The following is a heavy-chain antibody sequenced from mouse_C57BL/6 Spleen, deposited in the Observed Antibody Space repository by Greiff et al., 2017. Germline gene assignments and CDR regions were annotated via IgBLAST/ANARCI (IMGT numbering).Heavy chain of an antibody. V-gene: IGHV1-80*01. CDR2: IYPGDGDT. CDR1: GYAFSSYW. D-gene: IGHD2-1*01. CDR3: ARSVYYGNYDYAMDY. Sequence: VMLVESGAELVKPGASVKISCKASGYAFSSYWMNWVKQRPGKGLEWIGQIYPGDGDTNYNGKFKGKATLTADKSSSTAYMQLSSLTSEDSAVYFCARSVYYGNYDYAMDYWGQGTSVTVSS. J-gene: IGHJ4*01.